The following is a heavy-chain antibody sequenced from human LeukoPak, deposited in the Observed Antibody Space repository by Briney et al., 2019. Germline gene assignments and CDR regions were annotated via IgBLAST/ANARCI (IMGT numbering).Heavy chain of an antibody. CDR2: FSGGGGGT. Sequence: PGGSLRLSCAASGFTFSSYAMSWVRQAPGKGLEWVSTFSGGGGGTYYADSVKGRFTISRDNAKNTVYLQMYSLRAEDTAVYYCAKQMAVDYFDYWGQGTLVTVSS. V-gene: IGHV3-23*01. CDR3: AKQMAVDYFDY. J-gene: IGHJ4*02. CDR1: GFTFSSYA. D-gene: IGHD2-8*01.